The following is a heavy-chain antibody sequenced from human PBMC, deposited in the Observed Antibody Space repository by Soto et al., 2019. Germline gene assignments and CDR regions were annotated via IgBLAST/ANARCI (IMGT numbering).Heavy chain of an antibody. V-gene: IGHV4-39*06. CDR2: IKYSGTT. CDR1: GGSISSSRCH. D-gene: IGHD2-8*01. Sequence: PSETLSLTCTVSGGSISSSRCHWGWIRQPPGKGLEGIASIKYSGTTFYNPSLKSRVTLSVDTSKTQFALKLSSVTAADTAVYYCARDPQMGKDAFDIWGQGTMVTVSS. J-gene: IGHJ3*02. CDR3: ARDPQMGKDAFDI.